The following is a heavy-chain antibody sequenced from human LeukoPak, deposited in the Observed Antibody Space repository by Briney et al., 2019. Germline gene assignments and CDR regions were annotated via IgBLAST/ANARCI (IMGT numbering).Heavy chain of an antibody. J-gene: IGHJ4*02. V-gene: IGHV1-8*01. CDR2: MNPNSGDT. CDR3: GRGEGRWVGESSNPLDY. Sequence: GASVKVSCKASGYTFTSYDINWVRQATGQGLEWMGWMNPNSGDTGYAQNFQGRVTMTTDTSTSTAYMELRSLRADDTAVYYCGRGEGRWVGESSNPLDYWGQGTLVTVSS. CDR1: GYTFTSYD. D-gene: IGHD3-10*01.